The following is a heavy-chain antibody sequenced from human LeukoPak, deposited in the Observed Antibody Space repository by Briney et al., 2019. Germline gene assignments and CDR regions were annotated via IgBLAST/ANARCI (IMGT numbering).Heavy chain of an antibody. J-gene: IGHJ4*02. CDR1: GNTFISYD. CDR2: ISAYNGNT. D-gene: IGHD5-18*01. CDR3: AREKSRYPYGYNY. V-gene: IGHV1-18*01. Sequence: ASVTVSCKAFGNTFISYDINWVRQAPGQGLEWMGWISAYNGNTNYAQKFQGRVTMTTDTSTSTAYMELRSLRSDDTAVYYCAREKSRYPYGYNYWGQGTLVTVSS.